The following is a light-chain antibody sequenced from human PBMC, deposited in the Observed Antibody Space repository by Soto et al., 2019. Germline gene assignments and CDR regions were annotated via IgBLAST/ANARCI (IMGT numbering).Light chain of an antibody. CDR3: QQYGSSVWT. V-gene: IGKV3-20*01. CDR1: QSVSSNY. Sequence: EIVLTQSPGTLSLSPGERATLSCRASQSVSSNYLAWYQQKPGQAPRLLIYGASSRATDIPDRFSGSGSGIDFSLTISRLEPEDSAVYYCQQYGSSVWTFGQGTRVEIK. CDR2: GAS. J-gene: IGKJ1*01.